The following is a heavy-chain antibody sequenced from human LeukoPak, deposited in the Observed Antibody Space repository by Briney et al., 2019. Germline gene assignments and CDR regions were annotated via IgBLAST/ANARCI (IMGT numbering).Heavy chain of an antibody. D-gene: IGHD4-23*01. CDR3: ARHGGNSFWLDP. Sequence: PSETLSLTCTVSGGSISSYYWSWIRQPPGKGLEWIGYIYYSGSTNYNPSLKSRVTISVDTSKNQFSLKLSSVTAADTAVYYCARHGGNSFWLDPWGQGTLVTVYS. J-gene: IGHJ5*02. V-gene: IGHV4-59*08. CDR2: IYYSGST. CDR1: GGSISSYY.